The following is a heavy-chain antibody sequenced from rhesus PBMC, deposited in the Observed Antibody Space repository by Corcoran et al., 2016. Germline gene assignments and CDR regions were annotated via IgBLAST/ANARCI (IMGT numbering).Heavy chain of an antibody. CDR2: ITYSGST. CDR3: ARDRPGLDS. J-gene: IGHJ6*01. V-gene: IGHV4-122*02. Sequence: QVQLQESGPGLVKPSETLSLTCAVSGGSISSGYYYWSWIRQPPRKGLEWIGYITYSGSTSYNPSLNSRVTISRDTSKNQFSLELSSVTAADTAVYYCARDRPGLDSWGQGVVVTVSS. CDR1: GGSISSGYYY.